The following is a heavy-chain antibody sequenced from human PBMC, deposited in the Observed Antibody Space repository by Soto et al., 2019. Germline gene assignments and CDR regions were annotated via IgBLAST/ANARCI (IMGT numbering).Heavy chain of an antibody. Sequence: SETLSLTCTVSGGSISSGGYYWSWIRQHPGKGLEWIGYIYYSGSTYYNPSLKSRVTISVDTSKNQFSLKLSSVTAADAAVYYCARARSPAGAFYYYYGMDVWRQGTTVTVSS. CDR3: ARARSPAGAFYYYYGMDV. V-gene: IGHV4-31*03. CDR2: IYYSGST. D-gene: IGHD6-13*01. CDR1: GGSISSGGYY. J-gene: IGHJ6*02.